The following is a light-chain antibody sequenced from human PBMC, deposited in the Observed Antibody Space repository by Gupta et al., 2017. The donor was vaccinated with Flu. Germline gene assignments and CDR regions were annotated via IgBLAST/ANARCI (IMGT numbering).Light chain of an antibody. Sequence: DIQLTQSPSFLSASVGDRVTITCRASQGIGTYLAWYQQKPGQAPKLLIYTASTLQSGVPSRFSGSGSGTEFTLTIRSLQPEDFATYYCQHLYNYFLTFGQGTKVEI. V-gene: IGKV1-9*01. CDR2: TAS. J-gene: IGKJ1*01. CDR3: QHLYNYFLT. CDR1: QGIGTY.